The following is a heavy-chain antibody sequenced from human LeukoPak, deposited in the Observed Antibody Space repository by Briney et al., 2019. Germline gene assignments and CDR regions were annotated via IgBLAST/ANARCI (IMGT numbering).Heavy chain of an antibody. V-gene: IGHV3-11*06. CDR1: GFIFSDYY. CDR2: ISSSSGYK. D-gene: IGHD3/OR15-3a*01. J-gene: IGHJ1*01. Sequence: GGSPRLSCAASGFIFSDYYMSWIRQTPEKGLEWLSYISSSSGYKNYADSLKGRFTISRDNAKNSVYLQMNSLSAEDTAVYYCARQGLYDSSDFWTFQHWGQGTLVTVSS. CDR3: ARQGLYDSSDFWTFQH.